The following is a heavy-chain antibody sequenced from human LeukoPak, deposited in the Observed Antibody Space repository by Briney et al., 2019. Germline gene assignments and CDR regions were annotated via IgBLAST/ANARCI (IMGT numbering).Heavy chain of an antibody. J-gene: IGHJ4*02. D-gene: IGHD5-18*01. V-gene: IGHV3-43*01. Sequence: GGSLRLSCAASGFMFDDYTMHWVRQAPGKGLEWVSFINWDGGSRYYAASVKGRFTVSRDNSKNSLYLQMNSLRTEDTALYYCAKGDVDSPMNFYHWGQGTLVTVSS. CDR1: GFMFDDYT. CDR3: AKGDVDSPMNFYH. CDR2: INWDGGSR.